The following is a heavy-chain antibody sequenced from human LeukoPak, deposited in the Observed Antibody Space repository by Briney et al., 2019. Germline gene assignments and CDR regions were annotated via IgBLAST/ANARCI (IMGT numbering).Heavy chain of an antibody. CDR2: IYYSGST. V-gene: IGHV4-39*07. Sequence: SETLSLTCTVSGGSISSSSYYWGWIRQPPGKGLEWIGSIYYSGSTYYNPSLKSRVTISVDTSKNQFSLKLSSVTAADTAVYYCARDTAMVGYWGQGTLVTVSS. D-gene: IGHD5-18*01. J-gene: IGHJ4*02. CDR3: ARDTAMVGY. CDR1: GGSISSSSYY.